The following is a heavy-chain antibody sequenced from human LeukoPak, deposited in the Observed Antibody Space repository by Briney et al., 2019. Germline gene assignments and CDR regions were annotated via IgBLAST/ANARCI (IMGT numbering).Heavy chain of an antibody. CDR3: ARGGDDSGLYFAY. V-gene: IGHV1-2*02. J-gene: IGHJ4*02. CDR1: GYTFTGFY. Sequence: ASMKVSCKASGYTFTGFYIHWVRQAPGQGLEWMAWINTQSGATNYAQKFKGRVTTTRDMSISTAYMEVTSLRSDDTAVYYCARGGDDSGLYFAYWGQGTLVTVPS. D-gene: IGHD3-22*01. CDR2: INTQSGAT.